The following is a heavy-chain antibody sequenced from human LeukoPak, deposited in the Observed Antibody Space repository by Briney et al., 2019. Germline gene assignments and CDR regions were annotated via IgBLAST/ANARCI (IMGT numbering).Heavy chain of an antibody. Sequence: PGGSLRLSCAASGFTFSSYAMSWVRQAPGKGLEWVSSISGNGGSTYYADSVKGRFTISRDKSRNTLYLQMNSLRAEDTAVYYCARGGDIVATIHAFDYWGQGTLVTVSS. CDR3: ARGGDIVATIHAFDY. CDR1: GFTFSSYA. V-gene: IGHV3-23*01. D-gene: IGHD5-12*01. J-gene: IGHJ4*02. CDR2: ISGNGGST.